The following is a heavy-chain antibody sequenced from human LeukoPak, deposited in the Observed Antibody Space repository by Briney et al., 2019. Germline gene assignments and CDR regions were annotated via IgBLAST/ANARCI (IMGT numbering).Heavy chain of an antibody. J-gene: IGHJ4*02. V-gene: IGHV1-18*04. Sequence: VASVNVSCKASGYTFTSYYMHWVRQAPGQGLEWMGWISAYNGNTNYAQKLQGRVTMTTDTSTSTAYMELRSLRSDDTAVYYCARDVLQWELAFDYWGQGTLVTVSS. CDR3: ARDVLQWELAFDY. CDR2: ISAYNGNT. D-gene: IGHD1-26*01. CDR1: GYTFTSYY.